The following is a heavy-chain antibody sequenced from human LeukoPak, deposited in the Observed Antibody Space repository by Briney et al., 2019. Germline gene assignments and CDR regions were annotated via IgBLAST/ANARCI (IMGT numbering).Heavy chain of an antibody. J-gene: IGHJ4*02. V-gene: IGHV4-39*01. CDR2: IYYSGST. Sequence: SETLSLTCTVSGGSISSSSYYWGWIRQPPGKGLEWIGSIYYSGSTYYNPSLKSRVTISVDTSTNQFSPKLSSVTAADTAVYYCAWGVTGTDYWGQGTLVTVSS. CDR3: AWGVTGTDY. CDR1: GGSISSSSYY. D-gene: IGHD1-1*01.